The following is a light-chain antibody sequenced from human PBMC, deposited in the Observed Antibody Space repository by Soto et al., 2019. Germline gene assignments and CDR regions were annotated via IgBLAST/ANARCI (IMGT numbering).Light chain of an antibody. CDR3: SSYAGSNKSV. J-gene: IGLJ1*01. V-gene: IGLV2-8*01. CDR2: EVS. Sequence: QSVLTQPPSVSAAPGQSVTISCTGTSSDVGGYNYVSWYQQHPGKAPKLMIYEVSKRPSGVPDRFSGSKSGNTASLTVSGLQPEDEADYYCSSYAGSNKSVFGTGTKVTVL. CDR1: SSDVGGYNY.